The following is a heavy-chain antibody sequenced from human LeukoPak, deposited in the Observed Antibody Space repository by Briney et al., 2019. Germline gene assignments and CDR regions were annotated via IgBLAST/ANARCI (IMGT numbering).Heavy chain of an antibody. CDR2: INPNSGGT. Sequence: ASVKVSCKPSGYTFTGYYMHWVREAPGQVLEWMGWINPNSGGTNYAQKFQGRVTMTRDTSISTAYMELSRLRSDDTAVYYCASGDYGDPPLNYWGQGTLVTVSS. D-gene: IGHD4/OR15-4a*01. CDR3: ASGDYGDPPLNY. CDR1: GYTFTGYY. J-gene: IGHJ4*02. V-gene: IGHV1-2*02.